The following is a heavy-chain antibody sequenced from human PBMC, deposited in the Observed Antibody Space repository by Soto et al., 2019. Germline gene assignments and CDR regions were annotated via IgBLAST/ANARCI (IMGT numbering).Heavy chain of an antibody. V-gene: IGHV4-31*11. Sequence: SETLSLTCAVYGGSFSGYYWSWIRQHPGKGLEWIGYIYYSGSTYYNPSLKSRVTISVDTSKNQFSLKLSSVTAPDTAVYYCARAEVRYYMDVWGKGTTVTVSS. D-gene: IGHD4-4*01. CDR1: GGSFSGYY. CDR3: ARAEVRYYMDV. J-gene: IGHJ6*03. CDR2: IYYSGST.